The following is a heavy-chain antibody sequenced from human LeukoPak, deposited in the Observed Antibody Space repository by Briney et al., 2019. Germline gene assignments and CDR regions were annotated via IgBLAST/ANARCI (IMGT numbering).Heavy chain of an antibody. V-gene: IGHV3-21*01. D-gene: IGHD3-10*01. CDR2: ISSSSSYI. CDR3: ARDDYYGSGSYIDY. J-gene: IGHJ4*02. CDR1: GFTFSSYA. Sequence: PGGSLRLSCAASGFTFSSYAMSWVRQAPGKGLEWVSAISSSSSYIYYADSVKGRFTISRDNAKNSLYLQMNSLRAEDTAVYYCARDDYYGSGSYIDYWGQGTLVTVSS.